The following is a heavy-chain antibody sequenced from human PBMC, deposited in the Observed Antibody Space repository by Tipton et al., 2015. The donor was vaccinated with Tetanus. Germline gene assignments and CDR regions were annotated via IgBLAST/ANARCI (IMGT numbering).Heavy chain of an antibody. V-gene: IGHV4-59*01. CDR2: ISYSGST. J-gene: IGHJ4*02. CDR3: ARANYDFPKKGPFDS. Sequence: TLSLTCAASGFTFSSYSMTWVRQSPGKGLEWIGYISYSGSTNSNYSLKSRITISQDTSKNQFSLKLTSVTAADTAVYYCARANYDFPKKGPFDSWGQGTLVIVSS. CDR1: GFTFSSYS. D-gene: IGHD3-3*01.